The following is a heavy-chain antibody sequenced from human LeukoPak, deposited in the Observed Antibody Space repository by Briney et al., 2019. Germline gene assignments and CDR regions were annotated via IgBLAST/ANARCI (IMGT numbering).Heavy chain of an antibody. CDR2: IIPIFGTA. Sequence: SVKVSCKASGGTFISYAISWVRQAPGQGLEWMGGIIPIFGTANYAQKFQGRVTIATDESTSTAYMELSSLRSEDTAVYYCARVDYYDSSGYSYYFDYWGQGTLVTVSS. D-gene: IGHD3-22*01. V-gene: IGHV1-69*05. CDR1: GGTFISYA. CDR3: ARVDYYDSSGYSYYFDY. J-gene: IGHJ4*02.